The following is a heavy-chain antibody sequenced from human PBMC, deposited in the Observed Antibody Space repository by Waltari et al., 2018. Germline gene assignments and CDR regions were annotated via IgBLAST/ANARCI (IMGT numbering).Heavy chain of an antibody. J-gene: IGHJ5*02. CDR2: IYYSGNT. V-gene: IGHV4-39*01. CDR1: GGSIRSTNYY. Sequence: QLRLQESGPGLVKPSDTLSLTCTVSGGSIRSTNYYWGWIPQPPGKGLELIGCIYYSGNTDYTSSLKSRVTMSEDTSKNQCSLKLSSVTAADTAVYYCARHQDWVVVSATWFDPWGQGTLVTVSS. CDR3: ARHQDWVVVSATWFDP. D-gene: IGHD2-21*02.